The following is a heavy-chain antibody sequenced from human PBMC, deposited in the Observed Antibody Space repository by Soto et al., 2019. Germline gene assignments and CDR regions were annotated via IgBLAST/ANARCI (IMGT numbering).Heavy chain of an antibody. D-gene: IGHD1-26*01. J-gene: IGHJ4*02. CDR1: GFTFSSFS. V-gene: IGHV3-23*01. CDR3: SKANGDTWERYFFDF. Sequence: EVQLLESGGGLVQPGGSLRLSCAASGFTFSSFSLNWVRQAPGKGLEWVSGISGLGGSIYYADSVKGRFTISRDNSKNTLYLQMNSLRAEDTAVYYCSKANGDTWERYFFDFWGQGTLVTVSS. CDR2: ISGLGGSI.